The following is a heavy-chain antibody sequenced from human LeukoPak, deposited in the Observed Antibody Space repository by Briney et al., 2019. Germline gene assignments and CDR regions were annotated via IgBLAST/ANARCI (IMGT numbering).Heavy chain of an antibody. V-gene: IGHV4-59*01. D-gene: IGHD3-22*01. CDR2: IYYSGST. CDR3: AKYYYDSSGYYQYFQH. J-gene: IGHJ1*01. Sequence: SETLSLTCTVSGGSISSYYWSWIRQPPGKGLEWIGYIYYSGSTNYNPSLKSRVTISVDTSKNQFSLKLSSVTAADTAVYYCAKYYYDSSGYYQYFQHWGQGTLVTVSS. CDR1: GGSISSYY.